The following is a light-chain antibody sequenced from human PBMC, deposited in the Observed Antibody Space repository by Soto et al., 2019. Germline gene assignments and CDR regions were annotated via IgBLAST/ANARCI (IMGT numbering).Light chain of an antibody. Sequence: DIQMTQSPSSLSASVGDRVTITCRTSQDVNSYLNWYQHKPGKAPTLLIFAASTLQSGVPSRFSGGGTETDFTLTISSLQPEDYANYFCQQTYSMPPTFGPGTKVDIK. CDR2: AAS. CDR1: QDVNSY. V-gene: IGKV1-39*01. J-gene: IGKJ3*01. CDR3: QQTYSMPPT.